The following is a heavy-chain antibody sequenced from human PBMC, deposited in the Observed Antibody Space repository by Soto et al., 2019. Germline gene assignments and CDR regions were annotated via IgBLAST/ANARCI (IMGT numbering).Heavy chain of an antibody. CDR1: GYTFTGYY. CDR2: INPNNGDT. J-gene: IGHJ4*02. Sequence: GASVKVSCKASGYTFTGYYMHWVRQAPGQGLEWMGWINPNNGDTNYAQKFQGRVTMTRDTSISTAYMELSRLGFDDTAVYYCARARVYYFDSWGQGTLVTVSS. D-gene: IGHD3-16*01. CDR3: ARARVYYFDS. V-gene: IGHV1-2*02.